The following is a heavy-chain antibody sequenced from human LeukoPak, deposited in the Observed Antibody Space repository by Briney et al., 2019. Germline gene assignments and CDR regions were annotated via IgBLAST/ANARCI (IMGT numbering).Heavy chain of an antibody. CDR1: GFTFSSYW. D-gene: IGHD6-6*01. V-gene: IGHV3-7*01. CDR3: ARGRGLAARPFDY. J-gene: IGHJ4*02. CDR2: IKQDGSEK. Sequence: GGSLRLSCAASGFTFSSYWMNWVRQAPGKRLEWVANIKQDGSEKYYVDSVKGRFTISRDNANNSLYLQMNSLRAEDTAVYYCARGRGLAARPFDYWGQGTLVTVSS.